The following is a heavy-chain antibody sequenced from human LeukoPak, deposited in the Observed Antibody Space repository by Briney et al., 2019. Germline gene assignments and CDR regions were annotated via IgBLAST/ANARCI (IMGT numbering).Heavy chain of an antibody. Sequence: GVSLRLSCAASGFTFSSYDMHWVRQAIGKGLEWVSAIGTAGDTYYPGSVKGRFTISRENAKNSLYLQMNSLRAGDTAVYYCARALNGREGFDYWGQGTLVTVSS. D-gene: IGHD1-26*01. J-gene: IGHJ4*02. CDR1: GFTFSSYD. V-gene: IGHV3-13*01. CDR2: IGTAGDT. CDR3: ARALNGREGFDY.